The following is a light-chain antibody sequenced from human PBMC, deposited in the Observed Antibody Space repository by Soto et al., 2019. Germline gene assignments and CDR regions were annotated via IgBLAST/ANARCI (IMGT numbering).Light chain of an antibody. CDR3: QQRSYWLS. V-gene: IGKV3-11*01. J-gene: IGKJ4*01. CDR1: QSVSNY. CDR2: EAS. Sequence: EIVLTQSPATLSLSPGERATLSCRASQSVSNYLAWYQQKPGQAPRLLIYEASNMASGIPARFSGSGSGTDFTLTISSLEPEDFAVYYCQQRSYWLSFGGGTKVEIK.